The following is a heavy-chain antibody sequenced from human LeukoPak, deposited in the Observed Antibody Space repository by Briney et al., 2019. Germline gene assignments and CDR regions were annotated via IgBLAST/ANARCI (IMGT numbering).Heavy chain of an antibody. Sequence: SETLSLTCIVSGGSLSSYYWSWIRQPPGKGLEWIGFIYHSGSTNYNPSLKSRVTISVDTSKNHFSLKLSSVTAADTAVYYCARNRDGYNSFDYWGQGTLVTVSS. CDR1: GGSLSSYY. J-gene: IGHJ4*02. CDR2: IYHSGST. D-gene: IGHD5-24*01. CDR3: ARNRDGYNSFDY. V-gene: IGHV4-59*12.